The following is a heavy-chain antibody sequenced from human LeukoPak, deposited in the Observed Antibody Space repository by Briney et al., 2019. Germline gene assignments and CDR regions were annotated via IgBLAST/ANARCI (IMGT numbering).Heavy chain of an antibody. J-gene: IGHJ5*02. Sequence: ASVKVSCKDSGYTFTSYDIKWVRPATGRGVEWMGRMNPNSGNTGYAQKFQGRVTMTRNTAISTAYMELSSLRSEDTAVYYSARRSPYCSGGSCYRRAWFDPWGQGTLVTVSS. CDR3: ARRSPYCSGGSCYRRAWFDP. V-gene: IGHV1-8*01. CDR2: MNPNSGNT. CDR1: GYTFTSYD. D-gene: IGHD2-15*01.